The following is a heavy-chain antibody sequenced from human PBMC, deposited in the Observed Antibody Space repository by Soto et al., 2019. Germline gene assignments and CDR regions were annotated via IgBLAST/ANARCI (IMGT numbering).Heavy chain of an antibody. Sequence: ASVKVSCKAFGYTLTSYDMHWVRQAPGQGLEWMGIINPSSGSTSYAQKFQGRVTMTRDTSTSTVHMEVSSLRSEDTAVYYCVRGITMIVPDDWGQGTLVTVSS. CDR1: GYTLTSYD. V-gene: IGHV1-46*01. D-gene: IGHD3-22*01. CDR2: INPSSGST. CDR3: VRGITMIVPDD. J-gene: IGHJ4*02.